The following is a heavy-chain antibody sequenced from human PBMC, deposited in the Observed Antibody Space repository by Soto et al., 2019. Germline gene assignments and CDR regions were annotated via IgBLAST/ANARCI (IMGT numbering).Heavy chain of an antibody. V-gene: IGHV1-69*04. CDR1: GGTFSSYT. CDR3: ARDRGTVQLERSTDY. Sequence: SVKVSCKASGGTFSSYTISWVRQAPGQGLEWMGRIIPILGIANYAQKFQGRVTITADKSTSTAYMELSSLRSEDTAVYYCARDRGTVQLERSTDYWGQGTLVTVSS. D-gene: IGHD1-1*01. CDR2: IIPILGIA. J-gene: IGHJ4*02.